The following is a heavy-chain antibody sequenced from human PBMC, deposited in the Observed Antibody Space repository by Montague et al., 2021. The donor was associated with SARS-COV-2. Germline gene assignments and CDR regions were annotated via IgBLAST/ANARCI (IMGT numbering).Heavy chain of an antibody. D-gene: IGHD3-10*01. Sequence: SETLSLTCSISGVTISSYYWSWIRQPPGKGLEWIGYIYYSGSTNYNPSLKSRVTISVDTSKNQFSLKLSSVTAADTAVYCCARASTTMVRGVTRWYFDLWGRGTLVTVSS. CDR1: GVTISSYY. V-gene: IGHV4-59*13. CDR3: ARASTTMVRGVTRWYFDL. J-gene: IGHJ2*01. CDR2: IYYSGST.